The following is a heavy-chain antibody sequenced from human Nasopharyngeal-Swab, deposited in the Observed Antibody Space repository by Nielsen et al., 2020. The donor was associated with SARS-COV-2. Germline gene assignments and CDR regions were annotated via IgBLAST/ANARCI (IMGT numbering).Heavy chain of an antibody. CDR3: VRPEGVATSFKYYYQYGMDV. J-gene: IGHJ6*02. CDR2: IYPRDSDT. V-gene: IGHV5-51*01. D-gene: IGHD5-12*01. Sequence: GESLKISCKGSGYSFTSYCIAWVRQTPGKGLEWMGNIYPRDSDTRYSPSFQGQVTISADKSISTAYLQWSSLKASDTAMYYCVRPEGVATSFKYYYQYGMDVWGQGTMVTVPS. CDR1: GYSFTSYC.